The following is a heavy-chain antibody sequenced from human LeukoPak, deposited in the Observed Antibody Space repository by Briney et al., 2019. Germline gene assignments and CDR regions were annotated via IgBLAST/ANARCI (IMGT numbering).Heavy chain of an antibody. CDR2: IRQDGSGK. CDR1: GFTFSRYW. J-gene: IGHJ4*02. D-gene: IGHD3-10*01. Sequence: PGGSLRLSCAASGFTFSRYWMSWVRQAPGKGLEWVANIRQDGSGKHYLDSVKGRITISRDNAKNSLYLQMNSLRVEDTAVYYCARGLLWLFGGQGTLVTVSS. CDR3: ARGLLWLF. V-gene: IGHV3-7*01.